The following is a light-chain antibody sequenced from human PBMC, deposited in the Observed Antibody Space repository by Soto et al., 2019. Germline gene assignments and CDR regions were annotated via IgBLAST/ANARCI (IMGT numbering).Light chain of an antibody. Sequence: EIVLTQSPGTLSLSPGERATLYCRASQSVSNNYLAWYQQKPGQAPRLLIYGVSSRATGIPDRFVGGGSGTDFTLTISRLEPEDFAVFYCYQYGSTPPTFGQGTKVDIK. J-gene: IGKJ1*01. CDR2: GVS. V-gene: IGKV3-20*01. CDR3: YQYGSTPPT. CDR1: QSVSNNY.